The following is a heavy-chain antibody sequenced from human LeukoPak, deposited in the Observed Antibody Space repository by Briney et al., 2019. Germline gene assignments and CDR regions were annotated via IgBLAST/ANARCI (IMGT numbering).Heavy chain of an antibody. Sequence: GESLQISFKGSGYSFTSYWIGWGRQMPGKGVEWMGIIYPGDSDTRYSPSFQGQVTISADKSISTAYLQWSSLKASDTAMYYCVRAAGYSGYDLGPDPLFDYWGQGTLVTVSS. CDR2: IYPGDSDT. CDR1: GYSFTSYW. J-gene: IGHJ4*02. CDR3: VRAAGYSGYDLGPDPLFDY. D-gene: IGHD5-12*01. V-gene: IGHV5-51*01.